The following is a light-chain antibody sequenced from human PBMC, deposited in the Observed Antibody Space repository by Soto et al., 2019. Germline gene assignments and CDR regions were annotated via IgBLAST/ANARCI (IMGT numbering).Light chain of an antibody. CDR2: DAS. J-gene: IGKJ1*01. V-gene: IGKV3-15*01. CDR1: QSVSSN. CDR3: QQDSAWWT. Sequence: EIVMTQSPATLSVSPGERATLSCRASQSVSSNLAWYQQKPGQAPRLLIYDASTRAPGIPARFSGSGSGTALTLSISSLQSEDFAVYYCQQDSAWWTFGEGTTVEIK.